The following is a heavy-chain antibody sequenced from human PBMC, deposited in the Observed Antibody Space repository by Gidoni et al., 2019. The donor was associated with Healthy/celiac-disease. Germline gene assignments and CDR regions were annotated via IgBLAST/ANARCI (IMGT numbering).Heavy chain of an antibody. CDR2: IYYSGST. V-gene: IGHV4-39*01. D-gene: IGHD3-3*01. CDR3: ARHGDFWSGYYTHFDY. J-gene: IGHJ4*02. CDR1: GGSISSSSYY. Sequence: QLQLQESGPGLVKPSETLSLTCTVSGGSISSSSYYWGWIRQPPGKGLEWIGSIYYSGSTYYNPSLKSRVTISVDTSKNQFSLKLSSVTAADTAVYYCARHGDFWSGYYTHFDYWGQGTLVTVSS.